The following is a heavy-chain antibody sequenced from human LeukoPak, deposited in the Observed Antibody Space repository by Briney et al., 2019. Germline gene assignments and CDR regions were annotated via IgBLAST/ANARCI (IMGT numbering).Heavy chain of an antibody. CDR1: GYTFTSYG. V-gene: IGHV1-2*02. CDR3: ARARGSYGSYFDY. J-gene: IGHJ4*02. D-gene: IGHD2-8*01. CDR2: INPNSGGT. Sequence: GASVKVSCKASGYTFTSYGISWVRQAPGQGLEWMGWINPNSGGTNYAQKFQGRVTMTRDTSISTAYMELSRLRSDDTAVYYCARARGSYGSYFDYWGQGTLVTVSS.